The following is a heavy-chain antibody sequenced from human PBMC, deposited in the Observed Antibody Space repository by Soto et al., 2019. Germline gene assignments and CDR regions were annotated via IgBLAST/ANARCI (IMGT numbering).Heavy chain of an antibody. J-gene: IGHJ4*02. V-gene: IGHV4-59*13. CDR3: ARRLFGSGWTLDS. CDR1: GVSITTYY. CDR2: VYHTGST. Sequence: QLRESGPGLVKPSETLSLTCDVSGVSITTYYWSWIRQAPGKGLEWIGNVYHTGSTDYNSSLRSRVTISVDTSKNQFSLNMNSVIAADTAVYYCARRLFGSGWTLDSWGQGALVTVSS. D-gene: IGHD6-19*01.